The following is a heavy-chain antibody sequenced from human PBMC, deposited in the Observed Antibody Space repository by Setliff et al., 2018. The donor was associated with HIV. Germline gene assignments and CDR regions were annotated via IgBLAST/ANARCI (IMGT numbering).Heavy chain of an antibody. V-gene: IGHV1-69*04. Sequence: SVKVSCKASGGPFTSSSIGWVRQAPGQELEWMGRIIPILGVPRYAQKFQGRVTITADKSTSTAYTELSSLRSEDTATYYCARDVSEWEPYWYFDLWGRGTLVTVSS. D-gene: IGHD1-26*01. CDR1: GGPFTSSS. CDR3: ARDVSEWEPYWYFDL. J-gene: IGHJ2*01. CDR2: IIPILGVP.